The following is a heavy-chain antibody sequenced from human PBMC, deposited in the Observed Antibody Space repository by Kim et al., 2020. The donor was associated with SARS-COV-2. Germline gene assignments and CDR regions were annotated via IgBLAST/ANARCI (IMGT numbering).Heavy chain of an antibody. Sequence: GGSLRLSCAASGFTFSSYAMHWVRQAPGKGLEWVAVISYDGSNKYYADSVKGRFTISRDNSKNTLYLQMNSLRAEDTAVYYCARDYIGGSYYLGYYYYGMDVWGQGTTVTVSS. CDR3: ARDYIGGSYYLGYYYYGMDV. CDR2: ISYDGSNK. V-gene: IGHV3-30*04. CDR1: GFTFSSYA. J-gene: IGHJ6*02. D-gene: IGHD1-26*01.